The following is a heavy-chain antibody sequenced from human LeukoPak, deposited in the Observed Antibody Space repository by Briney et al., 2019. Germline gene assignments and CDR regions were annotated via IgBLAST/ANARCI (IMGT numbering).Heavy chain of an antibody. V-gene: IGHV3-23*01. Sequence: GGSLRLSCAASGFTFNNYAMNWVREAPGKGLEWVSSICGGGETTYYADPAKGRFTISRDNSQNTLYLQMNSLSAEDTAVYYCARDYADYVGYFFFDYWGQGTLVTVSS. CDR1: GFTFNNYA. J-gene: IGHJ4*02. CDR3: ARDYADYVGYFFFDY. D-gene: IGHD4-17*01. CDR2: ICGGGETT.